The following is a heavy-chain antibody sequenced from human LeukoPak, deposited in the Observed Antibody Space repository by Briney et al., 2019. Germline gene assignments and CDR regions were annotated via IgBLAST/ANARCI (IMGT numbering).Heavy chain of an antibody. Sequence: GGSLRLSCAASGFTFSNYAMNWVRQAPGKGLEWVSHITASGTAMFYADSVKGRFTISRDNAKNSLYLQMNSLRDEDTAVYYCASSGSYRFDYWGQGTLVTVSS. J-gene: IGHJ4*02. CDR1: GFTFSNYA. V-gene: IGHV3-48*02. CDR2: ITASGTAM. CDR3: ASSGSYRFDY. D-gene: IGHD1-26*01.